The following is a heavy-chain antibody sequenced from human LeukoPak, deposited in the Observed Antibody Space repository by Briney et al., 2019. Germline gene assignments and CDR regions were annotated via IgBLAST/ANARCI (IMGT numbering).Heavy chain of an antibody. D-gene: IGHD1-1*01. V-gene: IGHV4-59*08. J-gene: IGHJ3*02. CDR3: AVNLTRHTFDI. CDR1: GGSISTYY. Sequence: SETLSLTCTVSGGSISTYYWSWIRQSPGKGLEWIGSIYYSGRTNYNPSLKSRVTISVDTSKNQFSLELSSVTAADTAVYYCAVNLTRHTFDIWGQGTMVTVSS. CDR2: IYYSGRT.